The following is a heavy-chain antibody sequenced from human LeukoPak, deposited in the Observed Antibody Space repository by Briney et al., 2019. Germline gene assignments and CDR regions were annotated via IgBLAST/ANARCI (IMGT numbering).Heavy chain of an antibody. CDR3: APTYYYDSSGLGGAFDI. Sequence: GGSLRLSCAASGFTFSSYSMNWVRQAPGKGLEWVSSISSSSSYIYYADSVKGRFTISRDNAKNSLYLQMNSLRAEDTAVYYCAPTYYYDSSGLGGAFDIWGQGTMVTVSS. J-gene: IGHJ3*02. CDR1: GFTFSSYS. V-gene: IGHV3-21*01. CDR2: ISSSSSYI. D-gene: IGHD3-22*01.